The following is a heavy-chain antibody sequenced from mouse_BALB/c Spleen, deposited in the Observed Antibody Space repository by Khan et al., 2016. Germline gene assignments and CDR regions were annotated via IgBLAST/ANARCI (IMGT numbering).Heavy chain of an antibody. D-gene: IGHD1-3*01. J-gene: IGHJ2*01. CDR3: TTKVYYLDC. CDR1: GFTFSSYA. Sequence: EVELVESGGGLVKPGGSLKLSCAASGFTFSSYAMSWVRQTPEKRLEWVASISSGGSHFYPDLLNGRFTISRDNARYILYLQLSSMRSEDTAMYYCTTKVYYLDCWGHGTTLPVSS. CDR2: ISSGGSH. V-gene: IGHV5-6-5*01.